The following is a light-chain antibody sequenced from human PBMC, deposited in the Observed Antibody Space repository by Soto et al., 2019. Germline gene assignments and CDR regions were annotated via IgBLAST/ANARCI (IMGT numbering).Light chain of an antibody. J-gene: IGKJ5*01. CDR1: QSMSSS. CDR3: QQYFDWPIT. CDR2: DAS. V-gene: IGKV3-15*01. Sequence: EIVLTQSPATLSLSPGERATLSCRASQSMSSSLAWYQQKPGQAPRLLIYDASTRATGIPARFSGSGSGTEFTLTISSLQSEDFAVYYCQQYFDWPITFGQGTRLEI.